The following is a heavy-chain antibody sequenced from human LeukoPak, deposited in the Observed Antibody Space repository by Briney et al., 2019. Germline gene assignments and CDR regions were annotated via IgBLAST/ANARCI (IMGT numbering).Heavy chain of an antibody. Sequence: PGGSLRLSCAASGFTFSDFYMSWIRQAPGKGLEWLSYISSSGSTIYYADSVQGRFTISRDNSKSTLCLQMNSLRAEDTAVYYCAKQLGYCSDGSCYFPYWGQGTLVTVSS. D-gene: IGHD2-15*01. CDR1: GFTFSDFY. V-gene: IGHV3-11*01. CDR3: AKQLGYCSDGSCYFPY. J-gene: IGHJ4*02. CDR2: ISSSGSTI.